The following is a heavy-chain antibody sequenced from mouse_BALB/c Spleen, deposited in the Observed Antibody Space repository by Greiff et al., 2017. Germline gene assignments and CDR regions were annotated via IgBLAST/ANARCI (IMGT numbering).Heavy chain of an antibody. CDR3: TRDYGNYVDAMDY. CDR1: GYTFTSYY. V-gene: IGHV1S81*02. Sequence: QVQLQQSGAELVKPGASVKLSCKASGYTFTSYYMYWVKQRPGQGLEWIGEINPSNGGTNFNEKFKSKATLTVDKSSSTAYMQLSSLTSEDSAVYYCTRDYGNYVDAMDYWGQGTSVTVSS. D-gene: IGHD2-1*01. J-gene: IGHJ4*01. CDR2: INPSNGGT.